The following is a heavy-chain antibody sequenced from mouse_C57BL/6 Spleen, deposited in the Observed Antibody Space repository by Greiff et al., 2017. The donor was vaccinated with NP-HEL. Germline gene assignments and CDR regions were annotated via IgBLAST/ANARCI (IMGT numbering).Heavy chain of an antibody. D-gene: IGHD2-4*01. CDR3: AKNHYDYHYFDY. Sequence: VMLVESGPGLVQPSQSLSITCTVSGFSLTSYGVHWVRQSPGKGLEWLGVIWRGGSTDYNAAFMSRLSITKDNSKSQVFFKMNSLQADDTAIYYCAKNHYDYHYFDYWGQGTTLTVSS. CDR1: GFSLTSYG. CDR2: IWRGGST. J-gene: IGHJ2*01. V-gene: IGHV2-5*01.